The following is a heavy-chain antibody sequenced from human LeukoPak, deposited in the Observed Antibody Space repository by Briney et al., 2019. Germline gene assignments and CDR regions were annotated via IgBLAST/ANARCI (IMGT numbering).Heavy chain of an antibody. J-gene: IGHJ6*02. D-gene: IGHD6-13*01. V-gene: IGHV4-4*07. Sequence: SETLSLTCTVSGGSISSYYWSWIRQPAGKGPEWIGRIYTSGSTNYNPSLKSRVTMSVDTSKNQFSLKLSSVTAADTAVYYCAREIGMYSSSWSYYYYGMDVWGQGTTVTVSS. CDR1: GGSISSYY. CDR2: IYTSGST. CDR3: AREIGMYSSSWSYYYYGMDV.